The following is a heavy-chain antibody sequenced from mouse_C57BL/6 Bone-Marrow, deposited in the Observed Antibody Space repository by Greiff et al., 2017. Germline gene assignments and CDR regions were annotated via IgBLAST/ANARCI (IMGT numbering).Heavy chain of an antibody. CDR3: ATKPPYYYGRSYVDAMDY. CDR1: GYTFTSYW. Sequence: VQLQQSGAELAKPGASVKLSCKASGYTFTSYWMHWVKQRPGQGLEWIGYINPSSGYTKYNQKFKDKATLTADKSSSTAYMQLSSLTYEDSAVYYCATKPPYYYGRSYVDAMDYWGQGTSVTVSS. D-gene: IGHD1-1*01. J-gene: IGHJ4*01. CDR2: INPSSGYT. V-gene: IGHV1-7*01.